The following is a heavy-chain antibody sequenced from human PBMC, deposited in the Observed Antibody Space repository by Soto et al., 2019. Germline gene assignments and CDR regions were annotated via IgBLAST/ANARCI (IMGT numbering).Heavy chain of an antibody. D-gene: IGHD6-19*01. CDR3: AKGGWLDGYNAPLYS. Sequence: PGGSLRLSCSASGFTFSSYAMHWVRQAPGKGLEYVSAISSNGGSTYTADSVKGRFSISRDNSNSTVYLHMSSLRPEDSALYYCAKGGWLDGYNAPLYSWGQGALVTVSS. V-gene: IGHV3-64*04. CDR2: ISSNGGST. J-gene: IGHJ4*02. CDR1: GFTFSSYA.